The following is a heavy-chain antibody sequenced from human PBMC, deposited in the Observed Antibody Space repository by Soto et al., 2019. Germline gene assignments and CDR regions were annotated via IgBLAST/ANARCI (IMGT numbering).Heavy chain of an antibody. D-gene: IGHD4-17*01. CDR2: IYYSGST. CDR3: ARRYGASFDF. J-gene: IGHJ4*02. V-gene: IGHV4-59*01. Sequence: PSETLSLTCTVSGGSISSYYWSWIRQPPGKGLEWIGYIYYSGSTNYNPSLKSRVTISVDTSKNQFSLKLSSVTAADTAVYYCARRYGASFDFWAQRTLVIGSS. CDR1: GGSISSYY.